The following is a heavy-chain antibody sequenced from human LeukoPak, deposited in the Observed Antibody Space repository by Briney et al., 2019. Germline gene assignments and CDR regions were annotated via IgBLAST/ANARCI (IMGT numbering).Heavy chain of an antibody. D-gene: IGHD4-17*01. CDR2: IWYDGSNR. J-gene: IGHJ2*01. CDR1: GFTFSSYG. V-gene: IGHV3-33*01. CDR3: ARGSRYGDYGLRYFDL. Sequence: PGGSLRLSCAASGFTFSSYGMRWVRQAPGKGLEWVAVIWYDGSNRYYADSVKGRFTISRDNSKNTLYLQMNSLRAEDTAVYYCARGSRYGDYGLRYFDLWGCGTLVTVPS.